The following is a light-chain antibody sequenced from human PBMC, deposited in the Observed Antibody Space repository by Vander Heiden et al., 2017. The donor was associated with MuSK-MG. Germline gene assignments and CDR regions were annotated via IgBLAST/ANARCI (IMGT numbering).Light chain of an antibody. V-gene: IGLV2-14*01. J-gene: IGLJ1*01. CDR2: VVN. Sequence: QSALTQPASVSGSPGQSITISCTGSNSDIGAYNYVSWYQQHPNKAPKLIIYVVNNRPSGVSTRFSGSKSANTASLTISGLQAEDEADYYCSSYTNSSTLVFGTGTKVTVL. CDR3: SSYTNSSTLV. CDR1: NSDIGAYNY.